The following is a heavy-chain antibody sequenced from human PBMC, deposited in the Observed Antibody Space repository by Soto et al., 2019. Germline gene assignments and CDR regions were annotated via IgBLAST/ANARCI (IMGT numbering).Heavy chain of an antibody. CDR2: INPNSGGT. J-gene: IGHJ6*04. CDR1: GYTFTGYY. V-gene: IGHV1-2*04. Sequence: ASVKVSCKASGYTFTGYYMHWVRQAPGQGLEWMGWINPNSGGTNYAQKFQGWVTMTRDTSISTAYMELSRLRSDDTAVYYCARVGGCSSTICNKGLDVWGKGPTVTVSS. D-gene: IGHD2-2*02. CDR3: ARVGGCSSTICNKGLDV.